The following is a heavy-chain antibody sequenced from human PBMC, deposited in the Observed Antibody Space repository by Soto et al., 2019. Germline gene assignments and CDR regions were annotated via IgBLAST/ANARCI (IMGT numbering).Heavy chain of an antibody. CDR3: AREAWTGHLPLNWFDT. Sequence: EVQLVESGGGLVQPGGSLRLSCAASGFTFSSYSMNWFRQAPGKGLEWVSYISSSSSTIYYADSVKGRFTISRDNAKNSLYLQMNSLRDEDTAVYYWAREAWTGHLPLNWFDTWGQGTLVTVSS. CDR2: ISSSSSTI. CDR1: GFTFSSYS. V-gene: IGHV3-48*02. J-gene: IGHJ5*02. D-gene: IGHD2-8*02.